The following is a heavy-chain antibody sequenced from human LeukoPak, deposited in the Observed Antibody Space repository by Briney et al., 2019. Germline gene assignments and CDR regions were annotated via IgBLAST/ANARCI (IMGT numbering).Heavy chain of an antibody. Sequence: SQTLSLTCAISGDSVSSNSAAWNWIRQSPSRGLELLGSTYYRSKWYNDYAVSVKSRIPINPDTSKNQFSLQLNSVAPEDTAVYYCARAYSSSSWFDPWGQGTLVTVPS. D-gene: IGHD6-6*01. CDR3: ARAYSSSSWFDP. CDR2: TYYRSKWYN. J-gene: IGHJ5*02. CDR1: GDSVSSNSAA. V-gene: IGHV6-1*01.